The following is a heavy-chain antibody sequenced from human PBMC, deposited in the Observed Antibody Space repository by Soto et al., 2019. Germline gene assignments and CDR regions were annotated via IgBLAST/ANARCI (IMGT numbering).Heavy chain of an antibody. J-gene: IGHJ4*02. Sequence: SETLSLTCAVSGGSIISGGYSWSWIRQPPGKGLEWIGYIYSGTTHYNPSLESRVTIAMDRSKNQVSLSLKSVTAADTAVYYCAREDSGAFFDLWGPGTVVTF. CDR2: IYSGTT. D-gene: IGHD2-15*01. CDR3: AREDSGAFFDL. V-gene: IGHV4-30-2*01. CDR1: GGSIISGGYS.